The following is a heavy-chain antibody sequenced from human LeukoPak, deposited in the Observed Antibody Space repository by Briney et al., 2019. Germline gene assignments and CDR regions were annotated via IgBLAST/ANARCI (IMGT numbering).Heavy chain of an antibody. Sequence: SETLSLTCAVYGGSFSGYYWSWIRQPPGKWLEWIGEINHSGSTNHNPSLKSRATISVDTSKNQFSLKLSSVTAADTAVYYCARGLRRWLRDPFDYWGQGTLVTVSS. D-gene: IGHD5-12*01. CDR2: INHSGST. CDR3: ARGLRRWLRDPFDY. V-gene: IGHV4-34*04. J-gene: IGHJ4*02. CDR1: GGSFSGYY.